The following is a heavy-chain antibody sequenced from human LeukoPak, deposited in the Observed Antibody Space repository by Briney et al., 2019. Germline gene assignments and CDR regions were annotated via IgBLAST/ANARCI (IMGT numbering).Heavy chain of an antibody. Sequence: GGSLRLSCAASGFTFSSYSMNWVRQAPGKGLEWVSYISSSSTTIYYTDSVEGRFTISRDNAKNSLYLQMNSLRDEDTAVYYCARETTAWFDPWGQGTLVTVSS. CDR3: ARETTAWFDP. V-gene: IGHV3-48*02. D-gene: IGHD4-11*01. J-gene: IGHJ5*02. CDR2: ISSSSTTI. CDR1: GFTFSSYS.